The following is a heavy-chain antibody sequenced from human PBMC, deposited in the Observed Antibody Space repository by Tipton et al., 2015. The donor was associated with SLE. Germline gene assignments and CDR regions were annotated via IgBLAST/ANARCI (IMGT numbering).Heavy chain of an antibody. J-gene: IGHJ4*02. CDR2: IYNSGGT. CDR3: ARVEAVVYGSGIVDY. D-gene: IGHD3-10*01. CDR1: GGSFSGYY. V-gene: IGHV4-59*12. Sequence: TLSLTCAVYGGSFSGYYWSWIRQPPGRGLEWIAYIYNSGGTNYNPSLKSRVTISIDTSKNQFSLKLSSVTAADTAVYYCARVEAVVYGSGIVDYWGQGTLVTVSS.